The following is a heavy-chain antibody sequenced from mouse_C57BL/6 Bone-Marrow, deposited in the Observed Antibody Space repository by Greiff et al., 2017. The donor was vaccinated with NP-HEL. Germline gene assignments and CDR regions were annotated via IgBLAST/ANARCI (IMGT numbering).Heavy chain of an antibody. J-gene: IGHJ3*01. CDR1: GYTFTSYW. V-gene: IGHV1-50*01. CDR2: IDPSDSYT. D-gene: IGHD1-1*01. Sequence: VQLQQPGAELVKPGASVKLSCKASGYTFTSYWMHWVKQRPGQGLEWIGEIDPSDSYTNYNQKFKGKATLTVDTSSSTAYMQLSSLTSEDSAVYCCAREGYYGGRSGWGQGTLVTVSA. CDR3: AREGYYGGRSG.